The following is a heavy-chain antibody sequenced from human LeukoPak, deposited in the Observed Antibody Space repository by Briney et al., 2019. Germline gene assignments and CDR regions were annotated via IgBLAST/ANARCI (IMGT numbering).Heavy chain of an antibody. V-gene: IGHV6-1*01. CDR1: GDRVSSSSGA. CDR3: ARGVSGTTASFDS. Sequence: SQNLSLTCAISGDRVSSSSGAWNWIRQSPSRGLEWLGRTYYRSKWYNDYAVSVKSRLTINQDTSKNQFSLHLNSVTPEDTAVYYCARGVSGTTASFDSWGQGTLVTVSS. J-gene: IGHJ4*02. D-gene: IGHD2-2*01. CDR2: TYYRSKWYN.